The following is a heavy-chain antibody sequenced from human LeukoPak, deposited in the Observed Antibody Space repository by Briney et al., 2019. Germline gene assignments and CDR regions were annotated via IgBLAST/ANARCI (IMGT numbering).Heavy chain of an antibody. CDR3: AKGGRYCGTTSCRYSYYYMDV. D-gene: IGHD2-2*01. CDR1: GFTFSTYG. V-gene: IGHV3-23*01. Sequence: GGSLRLSCAASGFTFSTYGMSWVRQAPGKGLEWVSTISGSGGSTYYADSVKGRFTISRDNSKNTLYLQMNSLRAGDTAVYYCAKGGRYCGTTSCRYSYYYMDVWGKGTTVTISS. CDR2: ISGSGGST. J-gene: IGHJ6*03.